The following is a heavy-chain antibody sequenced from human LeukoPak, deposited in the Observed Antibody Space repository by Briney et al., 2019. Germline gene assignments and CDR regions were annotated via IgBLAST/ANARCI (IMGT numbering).Heavy chain of an antibody. D-gene: IGHD5-12*01. J-gene: IGHJ4*02. CDR2: IYTSGST. CDR3: AGTGGYDNFDY. V-gene: IGHV4-61*02. Sequence: SETLSLTCTVSGGSISSSSYYWSWIRQPAGKGLEWIGRIYTSGSTNYNPSLKSRVTMSVDTSKNQFSLKLSSVTAADTAVYYCAGTGGYDNFDYWGQGTLVTVSS. CDR1: GGSISSSSYY.